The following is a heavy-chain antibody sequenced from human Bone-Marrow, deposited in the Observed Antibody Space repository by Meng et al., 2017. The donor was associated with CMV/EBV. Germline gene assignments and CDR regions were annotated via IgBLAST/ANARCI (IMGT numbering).Heavy chain of an antibody. J-gene: IGHJ6*02. CDR2: IYYSGST. CDR3: ASGTLITTLLVLALPEYYYYYGIDV. CDR1: GGSISSSIYY. D-gene: IGHD2-8*02. V-gene: IGHV4-39*07. Sequence: GSLRLSCTVSGGSISSSIYYWGWIRQPPGKGLEWIGSIYYSGSTYYNPSLKSRVTISVDTSKNQFSLKLSSVTAADTAVYYCASGTLITTLLVLALPEYYYYYGIDVWGQGTTVTVSS.